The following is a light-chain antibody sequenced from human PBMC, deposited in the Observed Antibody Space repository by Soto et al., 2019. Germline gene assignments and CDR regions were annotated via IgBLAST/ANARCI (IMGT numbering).Light chain of an antibody. CDR3: QSYDSSLSGFVV. Sequence: QSVLTQPPSVSGAPGQRVTISCTGSSSNIGAGYVVHWYQQLPGTAPKVLIYGNINRPSGVPDRFSGSKSGTSASLAITGLQAEDEADYYCQSYDSSLSGFVVFGGGTKLTVL. CDR2: GNI. CDR1: SSNIGAGYV. V-gene: IGLV1-40*01. J-gene: IGLJ2*01.